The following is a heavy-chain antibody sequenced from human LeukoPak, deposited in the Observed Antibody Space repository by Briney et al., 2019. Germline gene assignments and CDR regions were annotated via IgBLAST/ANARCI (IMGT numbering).Heavy chain of an antibody. CDR3: AKDSYGYSSGGPLFDY. V-gene: IGHV3-30*18. D-gene: IGHD6-19*01. J-gene: IGHJ4*02. CDR2: ISYDGSNK. Sequence: GRSLRLSCAASGFSFSSYGMHWVCQAPGKGLEWVAIISYDGSNKYYADSVKGRFTISRDNSKNTLSLQINSLRPEDTAVYYCAKDSYGYSSGGPLFDYWGQGTLVTVSS. CDR1: GFSFSSYG.